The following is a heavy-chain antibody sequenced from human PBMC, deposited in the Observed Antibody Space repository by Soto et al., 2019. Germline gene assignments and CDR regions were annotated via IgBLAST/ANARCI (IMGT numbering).Heavy chain of an antibody. V-gene: IGHV3-21*01. CDR1: GFTFSSYS. CDR3: ARDPTSNQMIFSSFDY. D-gene: IGHD3-9*01. Sequence: GGSLRLSCAASGFTFSSYSMNWVRQAPGKGLEWVSSISSSSSYIYYADSVKGRFTISRDNAKNSLYLQMNSLRAEDTAVYYCARDPTSNQMIFSSFDYWGQGTLVTVSS. CDR2: ISSSSSYI. J-gene: IGHJ4*02.